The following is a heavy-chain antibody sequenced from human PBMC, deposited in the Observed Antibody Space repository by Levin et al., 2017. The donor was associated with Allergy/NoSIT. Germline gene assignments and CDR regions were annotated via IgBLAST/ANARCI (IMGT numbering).Heavy chain of an antibody. CDR2: IYNNGQT. CDR3: ARGRTGQHDSSGYFDS. Sequence: SQTLSLTCRVSDGFISSDDFYWTWIRRPPGKALEWIGYIYNNGQTDYNASLRRRVSISVDMSKNEFSLDLTSVTAADTAMYFCARGRTGQHDSSGYFDSWGQGTLVTVSS. CDR1: DGFISSDDFY. D-gene: IGHD3-22*01. J-gene: IGHJ4*02. V-gene: IGHV4-30-4*01.